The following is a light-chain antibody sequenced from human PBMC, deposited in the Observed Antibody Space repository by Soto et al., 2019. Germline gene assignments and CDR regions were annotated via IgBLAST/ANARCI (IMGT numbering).Light chain of an antibody. CDR2: AAS. J-gene: IGKJ3*01. V-gene: IGKV1-39*01. CDR3: QQCSSIPLT. Sequence: DIQMTQSPSSLSASVGDRVTITCRSSQSINTYLNWYQQKPWKAPKLLISAASGLQTGVPSRFSGSGSGTDFTLTISSLQPEDFSTYYCQQCSSIPLTFGPGTKVDF. CDR1: QSINTY.